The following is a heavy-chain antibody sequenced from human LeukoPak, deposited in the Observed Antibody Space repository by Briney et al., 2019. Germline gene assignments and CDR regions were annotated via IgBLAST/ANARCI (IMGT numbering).Heavy chain of an antibody. V-gene: IGHV1-8*01. Sequence: ASVKVSCKASGYTFTSYDINWVRQATGQGLEWMGWMNPNSGNTGYAQKFQGRVTITADKSTSTAYMELSSLRSEDTAVYYCARGYCSSTSCYHYYYYGMDVWGQGTTVTVSS. CDR1: GYTFTSYD. CDR3: ARGYCSSTSCYHYYYYGMDV. D-gene: IGHD2-2*01. CDR2: MNPNSGNT. J-gene: IGHJ6*02.